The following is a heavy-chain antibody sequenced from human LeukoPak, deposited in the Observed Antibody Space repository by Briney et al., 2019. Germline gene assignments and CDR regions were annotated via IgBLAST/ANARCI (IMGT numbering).Heavy chain of an antibody. J-gene: IGHJ4*02. CDR1: GDSVSSGSYY. V-gene: IGHV4-61*01. D-gene: IGHD6-13*01. CDR2: IYYSGSN. CDR3: ARVPAAAGYYFDY. Sequence: SETLSLTCTVSGDSVSSGSYYWGWIRQPPGKGLELFGYIYYSGSNNYNPSLKSRVPISVDTSKNQFSLKLSSVTAADTAVYYCARVPAAAGYYFDYWGQGTLVTVSS.